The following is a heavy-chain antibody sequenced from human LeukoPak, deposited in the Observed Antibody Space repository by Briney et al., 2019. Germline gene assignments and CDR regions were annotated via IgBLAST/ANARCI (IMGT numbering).Heavy chain of an antibody. J-gene: IGHJ4*02. CDR3: GRQGYTASYYFFDY. CDR2: IYTTGTT. Sequence: PSETLSLTCTVSSGSIRSYCWGWVRQPPGKGLEWIGRIYTTGTTQYNPSLKSRVTMSVDTSTNQFSLNLRSMPAADTAVYYCGRQGYTASYYFFDYWSQGTLVAVS. V-gene: IGHV4-4*07. D-gene: IGHD1-26*01. CDR1: SGSIRSYC.